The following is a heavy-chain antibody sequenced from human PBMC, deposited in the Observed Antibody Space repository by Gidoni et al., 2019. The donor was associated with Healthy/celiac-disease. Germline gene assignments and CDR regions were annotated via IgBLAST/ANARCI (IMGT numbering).Heavy chain of an antibody. CDR2: ISGSGGST. CDR1: GFTFSSYA. Sequence: EVQLLESGGGLVQPGGSLRLSCAASGFTFSSYAMSWVRQAPGTGLEWFSAISGSGGSTYYADSVKGRFTISRDNSKNTLYLQMNSLRAEDTAVYYCAKRGIAVADAFDIWGQGTMVTVSS. D-gene: IGHD6-19*01. J-gene: IGHJ3*02. CDR3: AKRGIAVADAFDI. V-gene: IGHV3-23*01.